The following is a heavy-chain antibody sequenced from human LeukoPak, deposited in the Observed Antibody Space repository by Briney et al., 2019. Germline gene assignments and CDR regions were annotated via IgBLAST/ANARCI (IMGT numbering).Heavy chain of an antibody. J-gene: IGHJ3*02. Sequence: PGGSLRLSCAASGFTVSSYGMSWVRQAPGKGLEWVSAISSSGSTIYYADSVKGRFTISRDNAKNSLYLQMNSLRAEDTAVYYCASDYATINDAFDIWGQGTMVTVSS. V-gene: IGHV3-48*04. CDR1: GFTVSSYG. CDR2: ISSSGSTI. D-gene: IGHD3-9*01. CDR3: ASDYATINDAFDI.